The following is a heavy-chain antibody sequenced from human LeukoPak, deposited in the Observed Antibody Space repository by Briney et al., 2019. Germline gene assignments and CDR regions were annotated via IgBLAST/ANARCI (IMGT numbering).Heavy chain of an antibody. V-gene: IGHV4-39*07. CDR2: IYYSGST. D-gene: IGHD3-10*01. Sequence: SETLSLTCTVSGGSISSSSYYWGWIRQPPGKGLVWIGSIYYSGSTYYNPSLKSRVTISVDTSKNQFSLKLSCVTAADTAVYYWARGLRRLVRSWHYWGQGTLVTVSS. CDR3: ARGLRRLVRSWHY. J-gene: IGHJ4*02. CDR1: GGSISSSSYY.